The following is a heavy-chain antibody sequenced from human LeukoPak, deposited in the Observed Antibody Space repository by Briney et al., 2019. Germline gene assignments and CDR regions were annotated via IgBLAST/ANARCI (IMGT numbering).Heavy chain of an antibody. D-gene: IGHD3-10*01. CDR3: ARARGPPGYFDY. Sequence: GGSLRLSCAASGFTFSSYWMTWVRQAPGKGLEWVADIQQDGSKKYYVDSVRGRFTISRDNAKNSLSLQMDSLRAEDTAVYYCARARGPPGYFDYWGQGTLVTVSS. CDR1: GFTFSSYW. J-gene: IGHJ4*02. CDR2: IQQDGSKK. V-gene: IGHV3-7*01.